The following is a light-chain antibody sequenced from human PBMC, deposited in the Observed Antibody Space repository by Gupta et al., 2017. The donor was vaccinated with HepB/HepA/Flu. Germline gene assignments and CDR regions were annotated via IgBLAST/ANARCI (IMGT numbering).Light chain of an antibody. Sequence: QFVLTQPPSPSGPPGQRVTLPCSRTSSHIGSKTVSWYRQLPGTTPNLLIYSDNQRPSGVPDRFSGSKSGTSASLATSGLQADDEADYYCAAWDVTLNVLVFGGGTKVTVL. J-gene: IGLJ2*01. CDR1: SSHIGSKT. CDR2: SDN. V-gene: IGLV1-44*01. CDR3: AAWDVTLNVLV.